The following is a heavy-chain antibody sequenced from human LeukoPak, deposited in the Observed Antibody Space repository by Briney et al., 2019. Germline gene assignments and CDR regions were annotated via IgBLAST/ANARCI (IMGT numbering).Heavy chain of an antibody. V-gene: IGHV3-11*01. CDR2: ISASGSNM. CDR3: ARGYLYIDFWTGYPYFDY. Sequence: GGSLRLSCAASGFTFSDYYMSWIRQAPGKGLEWLSDISASGSNMYYADSVEGRFTISRDNAKNSLYLQMNNLTAEDTAIYYCARGYLYIDFWTGYPYFDYWGQGAQVIVSS. J-gene: IGHJ4*02. D-gene: IGHD3/OR15-3a*01. CDR1: GFTFSDYY.